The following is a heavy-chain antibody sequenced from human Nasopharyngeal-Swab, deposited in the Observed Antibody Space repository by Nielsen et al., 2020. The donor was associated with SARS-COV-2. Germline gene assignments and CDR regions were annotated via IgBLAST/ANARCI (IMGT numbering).Heavy chain of an antibody. D-gene: IGHD3-22*01. Sequence: WIRQPPGKGLEWIGYIYYSGSTNYNPSLKSRVTISVDTSKNQFSLKLSSVTAADTAVYYCARTYRYYDSGGYRFFYYFDYWGQGTLVTVSS. CDR3: ARTYRYYDSGGYRFFYYFDY. V-gene: IGHV4-59*01. CDR2: IYYSGST. J-gene: IGHJ4*02.